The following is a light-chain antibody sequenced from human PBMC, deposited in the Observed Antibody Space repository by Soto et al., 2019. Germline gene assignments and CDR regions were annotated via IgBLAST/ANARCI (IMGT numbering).Light chain of an antibody. J-gene: IGKJ1*01. CDR1: QSVSSDY. V-gene: IGKV3-20*01. Sequence: EIVMTQSPGTLSLSPGERASVSCRASQSVSSDYLAWYQQKPGQAPRLLIYGASSRATGIPDRFSGSGSGTDFALTINRLEPDDFVVYYCQQYGKSPLTFGQGTRVEIK. CDR3: QQYGKSPLT. CDR2: GAS.